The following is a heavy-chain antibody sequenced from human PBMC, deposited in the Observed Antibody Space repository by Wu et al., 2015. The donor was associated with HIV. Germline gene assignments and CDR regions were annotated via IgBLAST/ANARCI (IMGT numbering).Heavy chain of an antibody. D-gene: IGHD2-21*01. Sequence: VRQAPGQRLEWMGWVNTNTGGTKYAQKFQGRVTMTRDTSISTAYMELTSLRSDDTAIYYCARDELFRVDDSLDLWGQGTMVTVSS. CDR2: VNTNTGGT. V-gene: IGHV1-2*02. CDR3: ARDELFRVDDSLDL. J-gene: IGHJ3*01.